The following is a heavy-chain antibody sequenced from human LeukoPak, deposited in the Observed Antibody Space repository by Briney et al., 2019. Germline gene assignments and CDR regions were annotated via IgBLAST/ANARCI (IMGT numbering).Heavy chain of an antibody. CDR2: TYYRSNWYN. J-gene: IGHJ3*01. Sequence: SQTLSLTCAISADSVSRYSAAWNWIRQSPSRGLEWLGRTYYRSNWYNDYAGSLRGRITINPDTSRNQFSLHLSSVTPDDTAVYYCARDPEWVYDTFDVWGQGTMVTVSS. V-gene: IGHV6-1*01. CDR1: ADSVSRYSAA. CDR3: ARDPEWVYDTFDV. D-gene: IGHD3-3*01.